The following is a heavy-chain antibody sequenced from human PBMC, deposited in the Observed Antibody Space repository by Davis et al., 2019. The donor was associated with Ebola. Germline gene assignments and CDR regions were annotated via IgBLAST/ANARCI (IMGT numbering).Heavy chain of an antibody. V-gene: IGHV3-21*01. J-gene: IGHJ5*02. D-gene: IGHD4-17*01. CDR1: GFTFSTYS. CDR2: ISSDSDYI. CDR3: ARATVPWFDP. Sequence: PGGSLRLSCAASGFTFSTYSMSWVRQAPGKGLEWVSSISSDSDYIYYADSAKGRFTISRDNSKNTLYLQMNSLRAEDTAVYYCARATVPWFDPWGQGTLVTVSS.